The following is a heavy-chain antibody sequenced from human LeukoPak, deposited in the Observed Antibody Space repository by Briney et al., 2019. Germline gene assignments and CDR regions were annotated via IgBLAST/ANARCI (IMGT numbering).Heavy chain of an antibody. D-gene: IGHD3-22*01. CDR2: IYTSGST. Sequence: PSETLSLTCTVSGGSISSYYWSWVRQPAGKGLEWIGRIYTSGSTNYNPSLKSRVTMSVDTSKNQFSLKLGSVTAADTAVYYCARGGVTYYYDSSGFPAAFDIWGQGTMVTVSS. CDR3: ARGGVTYYYDSSGFPAAFDI. CDR1: GGSISSYY. V-gene: IGHV4-4*07. J-gene: IGHJ3*02.